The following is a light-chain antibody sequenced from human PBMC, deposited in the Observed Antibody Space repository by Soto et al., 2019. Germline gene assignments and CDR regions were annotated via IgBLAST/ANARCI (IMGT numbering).Light chain of an antibody. V-gene: IGKV1-39*01. CDR2: AAS. CDR1: QSISSY. J-gene: IGKJ1*01. CDR3: QQSYSTPPWT. Sequence: DIQMTQSPSSLSASVGDRVTITCRASQSISSYLNWYQQKPGKAPKLLIYAASSLQSGVPSRFSGSGSGTDSTLTISSLQPEDFATYYCQQSYSTPPWTFGQGTKVDIK.